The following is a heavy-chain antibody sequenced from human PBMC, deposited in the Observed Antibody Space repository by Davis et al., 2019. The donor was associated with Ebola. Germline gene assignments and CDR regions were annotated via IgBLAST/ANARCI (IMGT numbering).Heavy chain of an antibody. V-gene: IGHV3-33*06. CDR3: AKLTIFGVVNWFDP. Sequence: GGSLRLSCAASGFTFSNAWMSWVRQAPGKGLEWVAVIWYDGSNKYYADSVKGRFTISRDNSKNTLYLQMNSLRAEDTAVYYCAKLTIFGVVNWFDPWGQGTLVTVSS. J-gene: IGHJ5*02. CDR2: IWYDGSNK. D-gene: IGHD3-3*01. CDR1: GFTFSNAW.